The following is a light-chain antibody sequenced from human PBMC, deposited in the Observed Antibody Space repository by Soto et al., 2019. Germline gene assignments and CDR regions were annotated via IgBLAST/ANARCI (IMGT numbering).Light chain of an antibody. Sequence: AIRMTQSPSSLSASTGARVTITCRASQGISSYLAWSQQKPGKAPKLLIYAASTLQSGVPSRFSGSGSGTDFTLTISCLQSEDFATYYCQQYYSYPRTFGQGTKVEIK. CDR2: AAS. V-gene: IGKV1-8*01. J-gene: IGKJ1*01. CDR3: QQYYSYPRT. CDR1: QGISSY.